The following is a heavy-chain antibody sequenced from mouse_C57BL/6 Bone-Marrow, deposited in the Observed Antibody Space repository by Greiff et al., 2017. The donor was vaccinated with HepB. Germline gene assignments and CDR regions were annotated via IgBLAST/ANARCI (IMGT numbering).Heavy chain of an antibody. CDR1: GYAFTNYL. V-gene: IGHV1-54*01. Sequence: QVQLQQSGAELVRPGTSVKVSCKASGYAFTNYLIEWVKQRPGQGLEWIGVINPGSGGTNYNEKFKGKATLTADKSSSTAYMQLSSLTSEDSAVYCCARGGYYGPDYWGQGTTLTVSS. CDR3: ARGGYYGPDY. D-gene: IGHD1-1*02. CDR2: INPGSGGT. J-gene: IGHJ2*01.